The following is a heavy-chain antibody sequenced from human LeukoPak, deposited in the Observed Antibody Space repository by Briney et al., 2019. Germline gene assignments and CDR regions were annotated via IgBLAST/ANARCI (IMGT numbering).Heavy chain of an antibody. CDR1: GFTFSDHY. CDR2: IKHKAHSYTT. D-gene: IGHD2-21*01. J-gene: IGHJ4*02. Sequence: GGSLRLSCAASGFTFSDHYMDWVRQAPGKGLEWVGRIKHKAHSYTTEYAASVKGRFTISRDDSKSSLYLQMNSLKTEDTAVYYCAQFAKGGWGQGTLVTVSS. CDR3: AQFAKGG. V-gene: IGHV3-72*01.